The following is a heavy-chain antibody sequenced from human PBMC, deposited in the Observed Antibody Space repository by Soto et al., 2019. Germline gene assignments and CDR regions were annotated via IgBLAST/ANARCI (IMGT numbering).Heavy chain of an antibody. CDR1: GFTFSSYA. CDR2: ISGSGGST. CDR3: AKRGGVVAAPYYYYMDV. J-gene: IGHJ6*03. Sequence: PGGSLRLSCAASGFTFSSYAMSWVRQAPGKGLEWVSAISGSGGSTYYADSVKGRFTISRDNSKNTLYLQMNSLRAEDTAVYYYAKRGGVVAAPYYYYMDVWGKGTTVTVSS. V-gene: IGHV3-23*01. D-gene: IGHD2-15*01.